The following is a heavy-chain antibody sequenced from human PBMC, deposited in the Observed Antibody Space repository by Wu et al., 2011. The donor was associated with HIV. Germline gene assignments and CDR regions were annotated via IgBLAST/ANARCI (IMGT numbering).Heavy chain of an antibody. CDR3: ARRGGYYYVSAFDI. D-gene: IGHD3-22*01. J-gene: IGHJ3*02. Sequence: AQKLQGRVTMTTDTSTSTAYMELRSLRSDDTAVYYCARRGGYYYVSAFDIWGQGTMVTVSS. V-gene: IGHV1-18*01.